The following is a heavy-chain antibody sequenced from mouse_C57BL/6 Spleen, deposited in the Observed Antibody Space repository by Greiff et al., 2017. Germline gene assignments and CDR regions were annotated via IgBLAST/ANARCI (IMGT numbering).Heavy chain of an antibody. CDR1: GYTFTSYW. CDR2: IHPNSGST. CDR3: ASLSSPLAMDY. J-gene: IGHJ4*01. Sequence: QVQLQQPGAELVKPRASVKLSCKASGYTFTSYWMHWVKQRPGQGLEWIGMIHPNSGSTNYNEKFKSKATLTVDKSSSTAYMQLSSLTSEDSAVYYCASLSSPLAMDYWGQGTSVTVSS. V-gene: IGHV1-64*01. D-gene: IGHD1-1*01.